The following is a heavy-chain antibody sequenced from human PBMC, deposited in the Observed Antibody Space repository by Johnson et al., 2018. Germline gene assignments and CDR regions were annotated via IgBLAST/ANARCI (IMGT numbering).Heavy chain of an antibody. J-gene: IGHJ3*02. D-gene: IGHD1-26*01. CDR3: AKDVGSEWEPPRVAFDI. CDR1: GFTFSSYG. V-gene: IGHV3-30*18. CDR2: LSYDGNK. Sequence: QLVQSGGGVVQPGRSLRLSCAAAGFTFSSYGMHWVRQAPGTGLEWVAVLSYDGNKYYADSVKGRFTISRDHPKNTLYLQMNSLRVDDTAVYYCAKDVGSEWEPPRVAFDIWGQGTMVTVSS.